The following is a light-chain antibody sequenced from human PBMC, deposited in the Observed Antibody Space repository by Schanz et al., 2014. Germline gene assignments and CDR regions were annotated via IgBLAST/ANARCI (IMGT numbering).Light chain of an antibody. CDR3: LLYYLPFKV. CDR1: TGAVTSGHY. Sequence: QTVVTQEPSLTVSPGGTVTLTCGSSTGAVTSGHYTYWFQQMPGQAPRTLIYETNRKHSWTPARFSGSLLGGKAALTLSGPLPEDEAEYYCLLYYLPFKVFGGGTQLTVL. J-gene: IGLJ2*01. CDR2: ETN. V-gene: IGLV7-46*01.